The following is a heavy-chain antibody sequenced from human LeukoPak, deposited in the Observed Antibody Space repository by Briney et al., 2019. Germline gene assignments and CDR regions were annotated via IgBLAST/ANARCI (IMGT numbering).Heavy chain of an antibody. CDR1: GGSISSSSYY. CDR3: ARRGIAAAGAFDY. V-gene: IGHV4-39*01. J-gene: IGHJ4*02. CDR2: IYYSGST. Sequence: SETLSLTCTVSGGSISSSSYYWGWIRQPPGTGLEWIGSIYYSGSTYYNPSLKSRVTISVDTSKNQFSLKLSSVTAADTAVYYCARRGIAAAGAFDYWGQGTLVTVSS. D-gene: IGHD6-13*01.